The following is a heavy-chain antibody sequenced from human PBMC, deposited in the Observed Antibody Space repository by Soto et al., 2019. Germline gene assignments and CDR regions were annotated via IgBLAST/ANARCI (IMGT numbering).Heavy chain of an antibody. D-gene: IGHD2-21*02. CDR3: TTWLTAHFDY. J-gene: IGHJ4*01. Sequence: GVSMRLSCAASGFTFSSYTLNWVRRAPGKGLEWVATSSDRRTGNTHYSDSVRGRFTLSRDYSRNILFLQMDSLRADDTALYYCTTWLTAHFDYWGRGTQVTASS. V-gene: IGHV3-23*01. CDR1: GFTFSSYT. CDR2: SSDRRTGNT.